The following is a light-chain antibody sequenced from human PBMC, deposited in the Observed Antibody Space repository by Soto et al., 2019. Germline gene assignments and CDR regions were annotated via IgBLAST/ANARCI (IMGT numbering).Light chain of an antibody. V-gene: IGKV3-20*01. CDR1: HRVSSY. CDR2: GAS. Sequence: EIVMTQSPATLSVSPGERATLSCRASHRVSSYLAWYQQKPGQAPRLLIYGASTRATGIPDRFSGSGSETDFTLTITRLESEDFAVYSCHQYGSSPWTFGRGTKVDIK. J-gene: IGKJ1*01. CDR3: HQYGSSPWT.